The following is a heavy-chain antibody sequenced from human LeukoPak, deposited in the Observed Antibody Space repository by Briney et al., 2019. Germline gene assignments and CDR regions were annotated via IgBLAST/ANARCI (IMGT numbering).Heavy chain of an antibody. D-gene: IGHD6-19*01. J-gene: IGHJ4*02. CDR2: ISAYNGNT. V-gene: IGHV1-18*01. CDR1: GYTFTSYG. Sequence: ASVKVSCKASGYTFTSYGISWVRQAPGQGLEWMGWISAYNGNTNYAQKLQGRVTMTTNTSTSTAYMELRSLRSDDTAVYHCARARIAVAATGFYFDYWGQGNLVTVSS. CDR3: ARARIAVAATGFYFDY.